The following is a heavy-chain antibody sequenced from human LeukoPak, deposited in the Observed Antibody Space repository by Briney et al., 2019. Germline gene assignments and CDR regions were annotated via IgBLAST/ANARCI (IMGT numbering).Heavy chain of an antibody. Sequence: ASVKVSCKASGYTFTSYYMHWVRQAPGQGLEWMGIINPSGGSTSYAQKFQGRVTMTRDTSTSTVYMKLSSLRSEDTAVYYCAREGAGWGSITMVRGVLYYMDVWGKGTTVTVS. CDR1: GYTFTSYY. J-gene: IGHJ6*03. CDR3: AREGAGWGSITMVRGVLYYMDV. V-gene: IGHV1-46*01. CDR2: INPSGGST. D-gene: IGHD3-10*01.